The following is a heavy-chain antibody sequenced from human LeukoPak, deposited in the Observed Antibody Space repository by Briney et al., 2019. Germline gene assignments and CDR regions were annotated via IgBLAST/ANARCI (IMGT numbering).Heavy chain of an antibody. D-gene: IGHD3-3*01. J-gene: IGHJ2*01. V-gene: IGHV4-34*01. CDR1: GGSFSGYY. Sequence: SETLSLTCAVYGGSFSGYYWSWIRQPPGKGLEWIGEINHSGSTNYNPSLKSRVTISVDTSKNQFSLKLSSVTAADTAVYYCAREYDFWSGYYWYFDLWGRGTLVTVSS. CDR2: INHSGST. CDR3: AREYDFWSGYYWYFDL.